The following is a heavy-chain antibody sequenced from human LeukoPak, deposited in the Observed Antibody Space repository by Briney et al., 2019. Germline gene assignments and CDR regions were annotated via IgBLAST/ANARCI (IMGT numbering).Heavy chain of an antibody. V-gene: IGHV1-24*01. CDR1: GYTLTELS. D-gene: IGHD6-13*01. J-gene: IGHJ4*02. CDR3: ATQARFIAAAGIDY. Sequence: GASVKVSCKVSGYTLTELSMHWVRQAPGKGLEWMGGFDPDDGETIYAQKFQGRVTMSTDTSTDTAYMELSSLRSEDTAVYYCATQARFIAAAGIDYWGQGTLVTVSS. CDR2: FDPDDGET.